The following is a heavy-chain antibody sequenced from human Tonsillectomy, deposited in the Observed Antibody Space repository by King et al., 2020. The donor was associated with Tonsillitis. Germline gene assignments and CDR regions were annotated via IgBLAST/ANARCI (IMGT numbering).Heavy chain of an antibody. V-gene: IGHV3-7*03. D-gene: IGHD3-10*01. CDR3: ARDHTYYGSGNSYYDAFDI. CDR2: INRDESEK. Sequence: QLVQSGGGLVQPGGSLRLSCAASGFTFNNYWMTWVRQAPGKGLEWVANINRDESEKHYVDSEKGRFSTSRDNAKNSLYLQMNSLRAEDTAVYYCARDHTYYGSGNSYYDAFDIWGQGTVVTVSS. CDR1: GFTFNNYW. J-gene: IGHJ3*02.